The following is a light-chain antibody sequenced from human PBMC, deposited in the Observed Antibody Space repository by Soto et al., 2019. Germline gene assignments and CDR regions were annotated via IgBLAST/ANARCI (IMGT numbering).Light chain of an antibody. CDR3: QQSYSTPRT. CDR2: AAS. V-gene: IGKV1-39*01. CDR1: QSISNF. Sequence: DIQMTQSPSSLSASVGDRVTITCRASQSISNFLCWYQQKPGKAPKLLIYAASSFQSGVPSRFSGSGSGTDFTLTISSLQPEDFATYYCQQSYSTPRTFGQGTKVEIK. J-gene: IGKJ1*01.